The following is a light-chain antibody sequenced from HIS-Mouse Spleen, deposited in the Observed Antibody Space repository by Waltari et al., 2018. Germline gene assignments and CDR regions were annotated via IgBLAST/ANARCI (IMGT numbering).Light chain of an antibody. Sequence: IRMTQSPSSFSASTGDRVTITCRASQGISSYLAWYQQKPGKSPKLLIYAASTLQSGVPSRFSGSGSGTDFTLTISCLQSEDFATYYCQQYYSYQYTFGQGTKLEIK. V-gene: IGKV1-8*01. CDR3: QQYYSYQYT. J-gene: IGKJ2*01. CDR2: AAS. CDR1: QGISSY.